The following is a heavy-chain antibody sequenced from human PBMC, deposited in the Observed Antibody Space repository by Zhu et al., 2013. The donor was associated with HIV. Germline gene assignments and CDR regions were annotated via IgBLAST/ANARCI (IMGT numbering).Heavy chain of an antibody. D-gene: IGHD3-3*01. CDR2: INPKSGDT. J-gene: IGHJ4*02. CDR3: ARGVGTYDFWSGVHFDY. Sequence: QVQLVQSGAEVKKPGASVKVSCKASGYTFTAYYVQWVRQAPGQGLDWMGWINPKSGDTIFGEKFQGRVTLTTDASMSTAYMEVTRLKSDDTAVYYCARGVGTYDFWSGVHFDYWGQGTLVTVSS. CDR1: GYTFTAYY. V-gene: IGHV1-2*02.